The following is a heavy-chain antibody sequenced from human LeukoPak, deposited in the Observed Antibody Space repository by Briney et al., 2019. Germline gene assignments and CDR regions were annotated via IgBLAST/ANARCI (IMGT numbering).Heavy chain of an antibody. CDR3: AREREFGESLSPPYYYYGMDV. CDR1: GFTLSSYS. J-gene: IGHJ6*02. V-gene: IGHV3-21*01. CDR2: ISSSSSYI. Sequence: PGGSLRLSCAASGFTLSSYSMNWVRQAPGKGLEWVSFISSSSSYIYYADSVKGRFTISRDNAKNSLYLQMNSLRAEDTAVYYCAREREFGESLSPPYYYYGMDVWGQGTTVTVSS. D-gene: IGHD3-10*01.